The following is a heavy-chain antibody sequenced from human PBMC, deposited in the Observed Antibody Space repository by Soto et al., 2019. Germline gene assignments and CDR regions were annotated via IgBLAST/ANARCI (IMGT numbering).Heavy chain of an antibody. Sequence: PGGSLRLSCAASGFTVSSEYMIRVRQAPGKGLEWVSLIQSGGPTYYADSVKGRFTISRDTSENTLHLQMDSLRAEDTAVYYCARDDVLCDGGRCYGVPLDVWGIGTTVTVSS. J-gene: IGHJ6*04. CDR1: GFTVSSEY. CDR3: ARDDVLCDGGRCYGVPLDV. V-gene: IGHV3-66*01. D-gene: IGHD2-15*01. CDR2: IQSGGPT.